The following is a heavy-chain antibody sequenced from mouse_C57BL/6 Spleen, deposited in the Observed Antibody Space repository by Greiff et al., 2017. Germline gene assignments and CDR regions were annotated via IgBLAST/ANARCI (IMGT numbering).Heavy chain of an antibody. J-gene: IGHJ3*01. CDR1: GYAFSSYW. CDR3: AREGVTLGWFAY. CDR2: IYPGDGDT. V-gene: IGHV1-80*01. D-gene: IGHD2-2*01. Sequence: QVQLQQSGAELVKPGASVKISCKASGYAFSSYWMNWVKQRPGKGLEWIGQIYPGDGDTNYNGKFKGKATLTADKSSSTAYMQLSSLTSEDSAVYFCAREGVTLGWFAYRGQGTLVTVSA.